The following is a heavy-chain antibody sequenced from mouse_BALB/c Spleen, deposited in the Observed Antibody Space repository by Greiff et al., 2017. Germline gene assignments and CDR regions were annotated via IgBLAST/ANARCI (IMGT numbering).Heavy chain of an antibody. V-gene: IGHV1-14*01. CDR1: GYTFTSYV. J-gene: IGHJ3*01. CDR2: INPYNDGT. CDR3: AREELSVPAWFAY. Sequence: VQLQQSGPELVKPGASVKMSCKASGYTFTSYVMHWVKQKPGQGLEWIGYINPYNDGTKYNEKFKGKATLTSDKSSSTAYMELSSLTSEDSAVYYCAREELSVPAWFAYWGQGTLVTVSA.